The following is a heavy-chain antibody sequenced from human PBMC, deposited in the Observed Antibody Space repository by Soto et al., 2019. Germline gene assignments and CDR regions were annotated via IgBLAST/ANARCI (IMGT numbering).Heavy chain of an antibody. V-gene: IGHV1-2*04. CDR2: INPNSGGT. D-gene: IGHD2-8*02. CDR3: ARDSLGYCSVSGCLPYGMDV. Sequence: ASVKVSCKASGYTFTGYYMHWVRQAPGQGLEWMGWINPNSGGTNYAQKFQGWVTMTRDTSISTAYMELSRLRSDDTAVYYCARDSLGYCSVSGCLPYGMDVWGQGTTVTVSS. J-gene: IGHJ6*02. CDR1: GYTFTGYY.